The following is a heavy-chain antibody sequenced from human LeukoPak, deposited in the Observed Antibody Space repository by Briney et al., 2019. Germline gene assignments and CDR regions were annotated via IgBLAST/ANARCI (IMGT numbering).Heavy chain of an antibody. CDR1: GYTFTSYG. V-gene: IGHV1-69*05. CDR2: IIPIFGTA. CDR3: ARDRVYYYDSSGYFDY. J-gene: IGHJ4*02. Sequence: GASVKVSCKASGYTFTSYGISWVRQAPGQGLEWMGGIIPIFGTANYAQKFQGRVTITTDESTSTAYMELSSLRSEDTAVYYCARDRVYYYDSSGYFDYWGQGTLVTVSS. D-gene: IGHD3-22*01.